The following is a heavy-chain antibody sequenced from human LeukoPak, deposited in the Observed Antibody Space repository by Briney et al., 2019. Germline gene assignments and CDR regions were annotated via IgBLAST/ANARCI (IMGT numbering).Heavy chain of an antibody. CDR1: GYTFTSYY. CDR3: ARGGDIAAAGTGFDY. V-gene: IGHV1-46*01. Sequence: ASVKVSCKASGYTFTSYYMHWVRQAPGQGLEWMGIINPGGGSTSYAQRFQGRVTMTRDTSTSTVYMELSSLRSEDTAVYYCARGGDIAAAGTGFDYWGQGTLVTVSS. CDR2: INPGGGST. J-gene: IGHJ4*02. D-gene: IGHD6-13*01.